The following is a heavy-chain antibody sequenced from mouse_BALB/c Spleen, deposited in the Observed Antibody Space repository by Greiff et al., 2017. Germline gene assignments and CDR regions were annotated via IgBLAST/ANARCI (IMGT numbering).Heavy chain of an antibody. J-gene: IGHJ3*01. CDR1: GFSLTSYG. D-gene: IGHD2-5*01. CDR3: AGVRSNFVLAY. CDR2: IRAGGST. V-gene: IGHV2-9*02. Sequence: QVQLKESGPGLVAPSQSLSISCTVSGFSLTSYGVYWVRQPPGKGLEWLGVIRAGGSTTYNSALMYRLGISKDNSKSQVFLKKNSLQTDDTAVYYCAGVRSNFVLAYWGQGTLVTVSA.